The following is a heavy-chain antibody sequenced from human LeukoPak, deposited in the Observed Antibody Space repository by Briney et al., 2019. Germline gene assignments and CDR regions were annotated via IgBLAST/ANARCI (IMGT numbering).Heavy chain of an antibody. CDR1: GGSISSGGYY. CDR2: IYYSGST. J-gene: IGHJ3*02. Sequence: SETLSLTCTVSGGSISSGGYYWSWLRQHPGKGLEWVGYIYYSGSTYYNPSLKSRVTISVDTSKNQFSLKLSSVTAADTAVYYCARDRQPFSPPDAFDIRGQGTMVTVSS. V-gene: IGHV4-31*03. D-gene: IGHD5-18*01. CDR3: ARDRQPFSPPDAFDI.